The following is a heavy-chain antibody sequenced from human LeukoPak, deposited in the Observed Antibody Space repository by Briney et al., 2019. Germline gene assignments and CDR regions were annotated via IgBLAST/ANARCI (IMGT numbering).Heavy chain of an antibody. J-gene: IGHJ4*02. CDR3: ARDADGYED. CDR2: IKEDGSED. Sequence: GGSLRLSCAASGFTFSSYAMHWVRQAPGKGLEWVANIKEDGSEDYYADSVKGRFAISKDNAKNSLYLQMNSLRAEDTAMYYCARDADGYEDWGQGTLVIVSS. CDR1: GFTFSSYA. D-gene: IGHD5-24*01. V-gene: IGHV3-7*01.